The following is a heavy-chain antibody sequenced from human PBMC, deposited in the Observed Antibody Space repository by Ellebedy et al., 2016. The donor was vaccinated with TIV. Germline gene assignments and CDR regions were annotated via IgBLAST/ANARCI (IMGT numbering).Heavy chain of an antibody. J-gene: IGHJ5*02. CDR2: VSTNIGDT. D-gene: IGHD6-13*01. Sequence: ASVKVSCKASGYTFTSYYMHWVRQAPGQGLEWMGWVSTNIGDTNYAKKFQGRVTMTRNTSISTAYMELSSLRSDDTAVYYCARARGIAAMDPWGQGTLVNVSS. CDR3: ARARGIAAMDP. CDR1: GYTFTSYY. V-gene: IGHV1-2*02.